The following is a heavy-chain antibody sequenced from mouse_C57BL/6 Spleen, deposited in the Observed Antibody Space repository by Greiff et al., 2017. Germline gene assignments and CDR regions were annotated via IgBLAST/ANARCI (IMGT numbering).Heavy chain of an antibody. V-gene: IGHV1-69*01. Sequence: QVQLKQPGAELVMPGASVKLSCKASGYTFTSYWMHWVKQRPGQGLEWIGEIDPSDSYTNYNQKFKGKSTLTVDKSSSTAYMQLSSLTSEDSAVYYCARGRGNYAMDYWGQGTSVTVSS. J-gene: IGHJ4*01. CDR2: IDPSDSYT. CDR3: ARGRGNYAMDY. CDR1: GYTFTSYW.